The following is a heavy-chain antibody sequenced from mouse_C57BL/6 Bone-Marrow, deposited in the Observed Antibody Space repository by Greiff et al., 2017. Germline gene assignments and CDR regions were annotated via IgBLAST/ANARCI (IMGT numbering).Heavy chain of an antibody. J-gene: IGHJ2*01. CDR1: GFTFSSYG. Sequence: EVKLMESGGDLVKPGGSLKLSCAASGFTFSSYGMSWVRQTPDKRLEWVATTSSGGSYTYYPDSVKGRFTISRDNAKNTLYLQMSSLKSEDTAMYYCARPLYYYGSSYFDYWGQGTTLTVSS. D-gene: IGHD1-1*01. V-gene: IGHV5-6*01. CDR3: ARPLYYYGSSYFDY. CDR2: TSSGGSYT.